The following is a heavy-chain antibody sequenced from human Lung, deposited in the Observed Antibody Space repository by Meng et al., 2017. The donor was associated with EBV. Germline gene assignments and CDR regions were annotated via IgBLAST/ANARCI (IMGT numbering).Heavy chain of an antibody. Sequence: QVALPQGGHCLCMPSELLSLTCGVSGRSFSSSYWSWIRQPPGKGLEWIGQINYSGITNYNPSLKSRVTISVDTSKNQFSLSLNSVTAADTAVYYCARGGTSSAPFDYWGQGTLVTVSS. CDR1: GRSFSSSY. V-gene: IGHV4-34*01. D-gene: IGHD2-2*01. CDR3: ARGGTSSAPFDY. CDR2: INYSGIT. J-gene: IGHJ4*02.